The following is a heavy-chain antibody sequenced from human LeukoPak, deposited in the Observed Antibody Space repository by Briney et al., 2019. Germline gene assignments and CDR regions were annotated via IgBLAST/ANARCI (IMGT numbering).Heavy chain of an antibody. D-gene: IGHD1-26*01. CDR3: ASSIVGASNWFDP. CDR2: IYHSGST. Sequence: SETLSLTCTVSGGSISSTSYYWGWIRQPPGKGLEWIGNIYHSGSTNYNPSLKSRVTISVDKSKNQFSLKLSSVTAADTAVYYCASSIVGASNWFDPWGQGTLVTVSS. CDR1: GGSISSTSYY. J-gene: IGHJ5*02. V-gene: IGHV4-39*07.